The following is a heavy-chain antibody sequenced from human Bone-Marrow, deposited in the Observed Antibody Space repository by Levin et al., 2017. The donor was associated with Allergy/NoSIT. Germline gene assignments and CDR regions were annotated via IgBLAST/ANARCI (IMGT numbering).Heavy chain of an antibody. J-gene: IGHJ6*03. V-gene: IGHV3-23*01. CDR2: ISGSGYSA. CDR1: GFTFRNYA. CDR3: AKDVEAVADTDYYYYMDV. D-gene: IGHD6-19*01. Sequence: GGSLRLSCAASGFTFRNYAMTWVRQAPGRGLEWVSEISGSGYSAYYADSVKGRFTLSRDNSRNTLYLQMNSLRAEDTAVYYCAKDVEAVADTDYYYYMDVWGKGTTVTVSS.